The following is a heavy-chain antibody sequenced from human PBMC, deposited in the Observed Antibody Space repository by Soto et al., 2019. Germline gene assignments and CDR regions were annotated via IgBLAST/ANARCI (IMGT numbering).Heavy chain of an antibody. V-gene: IGHV1-69*13. CDR3: ARQATLTTSFDY. J-gene: IGHJ4*02. CDR1: GGTFNSYA. Sequence: ASVKVSCKASGGTFNSYAIAWVRQAPGQGLEWMGGITPIFGTAKYAQRFQGRVTLIADESTTTAYMELSSLRSEDTAVYYCARQATLTTSFDYWGQGTLVTVSS. D-gene: IGHD4-17*01. CDR2: ITPIFGTA.